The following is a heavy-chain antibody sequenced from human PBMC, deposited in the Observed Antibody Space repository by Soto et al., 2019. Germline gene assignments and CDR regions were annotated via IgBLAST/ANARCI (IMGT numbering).Heavy chain of an antibody. J-gene: IGHJ3*02. Sequence: PGWSLRLSCAASVFTFISYGMHWVRQAPGKGLEWVAVIWYDGSNKYYADSVKGRFTISRDNSKNTLYLQMNSLRAEDTAVYYCAREDLYYYDSSGSLAPNAFDIWGQGTMVTVSS. V-gene: IGHV3-33*01. D-gene: IGHD3-22*01. CDR1: VFTFISYG. CDR3: AREDLYYYDSSGSLAPNAFDI. CDR2: IWYDGSNK.